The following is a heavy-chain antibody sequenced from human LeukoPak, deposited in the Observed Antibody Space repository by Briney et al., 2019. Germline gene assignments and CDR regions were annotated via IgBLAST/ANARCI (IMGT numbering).Heavy chain of an antibody. D-gene: IGHD3-10*01. CDR3: ARGGQGFGELSAGLDAFDI. J-gene: IGHJ3*02. CDR2: IYTSGST. CDR1: GGSISSYY. Sequence: SETLSLTCTVSGGSISSYYWSWIRQPAGKGLEWIGRIYTSGSTNYNPSLKSRVTMSVDTSKNQFSLKLSSVTAADTAVYYCARGGQGFGELSAGLDAFDIWGQGTMVTVSS. V-gene: IGHV4-4*07.